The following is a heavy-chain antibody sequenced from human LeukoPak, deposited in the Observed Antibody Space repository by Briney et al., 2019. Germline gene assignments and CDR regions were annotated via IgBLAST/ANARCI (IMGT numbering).Heavy chain of an antibody. CDR3: ARHGFCSGGSCYSWGYYYYMDV. V-gene: IGHV6-1*01. CDR2: AYYRSKWYI. CDR1: GDSVSRNNAG. D-gene: IGHD2-15*01. Sequence: SQTLSLTCAVSGDSVSRNNAGWSWIRQSLSRGLEWLGRAYYRSKWYIDFAPSVRNRITINPDTSKNQFSLKLYSVTAADTAVYYCARHGFCSGGSCYSWGYYYYMDVWGKGTTVTISS. J-gene: IGHJ6*03.